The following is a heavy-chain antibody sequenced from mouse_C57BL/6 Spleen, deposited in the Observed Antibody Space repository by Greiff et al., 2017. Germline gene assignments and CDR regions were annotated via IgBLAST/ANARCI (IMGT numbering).Heavy chain of an antibody. CDR3: ARRSYDYDGVRDYFDY. J-gene: IGHJ2*01. CDR2: INPSNGGT. Sequence: QVQLKQSGTELVKPGASVKLSCKASGYTFTSYWMHWVKQRPGQGLEWIGNINPSNGGTNYNEKFKSKATLTVDKSSSTAYMQLSSLTSEDSAVXYCARRSYDYDGVRDYFDYWGQGTTLTVSS. D-gene: IGHD2-4*01. CDR1: GYTFTSYW. V-gene: IGHV1-53*01.